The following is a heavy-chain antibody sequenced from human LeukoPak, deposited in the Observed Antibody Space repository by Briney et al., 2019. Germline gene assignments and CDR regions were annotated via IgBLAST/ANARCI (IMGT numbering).Heavy chain of an antibody. CDR3: ASPTFSGSGSYYSTTHDL. CDR2: IYSGGST. V-gene: IGHV3-53*01. D-gene: IGHD3-10*01. J-gene: IGHJ5*02. Sequence: GGSLRLSCAASGFTVSSNYMSWVRQAPGKGLEWVSVIYSGGSTYYADSVKGRFTISRDNSKNTLYLQMNSLGAEDTAVYYCASPTFSGSGSYYSTTHDLWGQGTLVTVSS. CDR1: GFTVSSNY.